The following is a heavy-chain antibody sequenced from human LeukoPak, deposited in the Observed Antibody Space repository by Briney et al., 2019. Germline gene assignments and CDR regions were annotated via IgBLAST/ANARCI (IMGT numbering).Heavy chain of an antibody. V-gene: IGHV4-59*01. J-gene: IGHJ6*02. CDR2: IYNSGST. CDR3: ARSRFGSGTYCYYGMDV. D-gene: IGHD3-10*01. CDR1: GGSISSDY. Sequence: SETLSLTCSVSGGSISSDYWNWIRQPPGKGLEWIGNIYNSGSTNYNPSLKSRVTISVDTSKHQFSLMVSSVTAAHTAVYYCARSRFGSGTYCYYGMDVWGQGTTVTVSS.